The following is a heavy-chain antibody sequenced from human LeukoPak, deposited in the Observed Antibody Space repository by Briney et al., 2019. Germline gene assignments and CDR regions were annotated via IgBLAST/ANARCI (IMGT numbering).Heavy chain of an antibody. V-gene: IGHV7-4-1*02. J-gene: IGHJ4*02. Sequence: ASVKVSCKASGYTFTSSAMNWVRQAPGQGLEWMGWINTNTGNPTYAQGFTGRFVFSLDTSVSTAYLQISSLKAEDTAVYYCARQGPGYCSSTSCYGVDYWGQGTLVTVSS. CDR3: ARQGPGYCSSTSCYGVDY. CDR2: INTNTGNP. CDR1: GYTFTSSA. D-gene: IGHD2-2*01.